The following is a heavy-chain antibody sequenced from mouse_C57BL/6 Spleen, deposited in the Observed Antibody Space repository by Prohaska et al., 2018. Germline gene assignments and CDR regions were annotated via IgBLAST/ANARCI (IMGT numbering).Heavy chain of an antibody. D-gene: IGHD2-4*01. CDR3: AKESYDYSYYFDY. J-gene: IGHJ2*01. CDR1: GYTFTDYY. V-gene: IGHV1-19*01. Sequence: PGASVKMSCKASGYTFTDYYMNWVKQSHGKSLEWIGVINPYNGGTSYNQKFKGKATLTVDKSSSTAYMELNSLTSEDSAVYYCAKESYDYSYYFDYWGQGTTLTVSS. CDR2: INPYNGGT.